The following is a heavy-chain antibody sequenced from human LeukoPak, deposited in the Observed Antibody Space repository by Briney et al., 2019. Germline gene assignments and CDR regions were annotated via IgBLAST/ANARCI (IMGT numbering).Heavy chain of an antibody. CDR3: ARDRSYYGSGSPLDY. Sequence: PEASVKVSCKASGYTFTGYYMHWVRQAPGQGLEWMGWINPNSGGTNYAQKFQGRVTMTRDTSISTAYMELSRLRSDDTAVYYCARDRSYYGSGSPLDYWGQGTLVTVSS. D-gene: IGHD3-10*01. J-gene: IGHJ4*02. V-gene: IGHV1-2*02. CDR1: GYTFTGYY. CDR2: INPNSGGT.